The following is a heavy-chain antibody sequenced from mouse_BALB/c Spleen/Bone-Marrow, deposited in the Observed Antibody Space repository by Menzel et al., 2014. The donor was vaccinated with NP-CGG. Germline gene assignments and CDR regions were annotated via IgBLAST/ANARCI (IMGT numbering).Heavy chain of an antibody. CDR2: IDPANGNT. J-gene: IGHJ3*01. CDR3: ARWLPLAY. V-gene: IGHV14-3*02. D-gene: IGHD2-2*01. Sequence: EVKLVESGAELVKPGASVKLSCTASGFNIKDTYMHWVKQRPEQGLEWIGRIDPANGNTKYDPKLQVKATITADTSCNTAYLQLSSLTCEDTAVYYCARWLPLAYWGQGTLVTVSA. CDR1: GFNIKDTY.